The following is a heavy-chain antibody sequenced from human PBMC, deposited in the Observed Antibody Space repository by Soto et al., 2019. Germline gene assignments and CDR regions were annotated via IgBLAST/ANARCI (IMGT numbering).Heavy chain of an antibody. J-gene: IGHJ6*02. CDR1: GYTFTGYY. CDR3: ARDRARYCSSTSCYGSMDV. Sequence: GPVKVSCKASGYTFTGYYMHWVRQAPGQGLEWMGWINPNSGGTNYAQKFQGWVTMTRDTSISTAYMELSRLRSDDTAVYYCARDRARYCSSTSCYGSMDVWGQGTTVTVSS. V-gene: IGHV1-2*04. D-gene: IGHD2-2*01. CDR2: INPNSGGT.